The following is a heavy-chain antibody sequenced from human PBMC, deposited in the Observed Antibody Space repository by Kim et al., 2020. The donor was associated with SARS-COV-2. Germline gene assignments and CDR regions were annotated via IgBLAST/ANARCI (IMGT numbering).Heavy chain of an antibody. D-gene: IGHD6-13*01. CDR3: VKDGVYSSSWYYYYYGMDV. Sequence: GGSLRLSCSASGFTFSSYAMHWVRQAPGKGLEYVSAISSNGGSTYYAASVKGRFTISRDNSKNTLYLQMSSLRGEDPAVYYCVKDGVYSSSWYYYYYGMDVWGQGTPVTVSS. CDR2: ISSNGGST. CDR1: GFTFSSYA. V-gene: IGHV3-64D*09. J-gene: IGHJ6*02.